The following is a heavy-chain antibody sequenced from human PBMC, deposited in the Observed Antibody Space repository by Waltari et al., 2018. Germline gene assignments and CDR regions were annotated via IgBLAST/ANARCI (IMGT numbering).Heavy chain of an antibody. J-gene: IGHJ4*02. CDR2: INPNSGGT. CDR3: ARSPYCSGGSCYSPKLDY. Sequence: QVQLVQSGAEVKKPGASVKVSCKASGYTFTGYYMHWVRQAPGQGREWMGWINPNSGGTNYAQKFQGRVTMTRDTSISTAYMELSRLRSDDTAVYYCARSPYCSGGSCYSPKLDYWGQGTLVTVSS. V-gene: IGHV1-2*02. D-gene: IGHD2-15*01. CDR1: GYTFTGYY.